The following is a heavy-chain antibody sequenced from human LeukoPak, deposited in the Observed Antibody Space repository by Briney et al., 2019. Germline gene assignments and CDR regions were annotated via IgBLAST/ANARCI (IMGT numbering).Heavy chain of an antibody. CDR3: ARDRELLWFGEFSRVGRFAP. Sequence: ASVKVSCKASGYTLTSYGISWVRQAPGQGLEWMGWISAYNGNTNYAQKVQGRVTMTTDTSTSTAYMELRSLRSDHTAVYFCARDRELLWFGEFSRVGRFAPWGQGTLVTVSS. D-gene: IGHD3-10*01. V-gene: IGHV1-18*04. CDR2: ISAYNGNT. CDR1: GYTLTSYG. J-gene: IGHJ5*01.